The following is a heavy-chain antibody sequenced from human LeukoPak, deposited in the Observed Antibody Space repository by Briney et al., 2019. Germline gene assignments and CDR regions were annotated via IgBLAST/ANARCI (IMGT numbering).Heavy chain of an antibody. D-gene: IGHD5-24*01. J-gene: IGHJ5*02. CDR3: ASTRRGWLQWENWFDP. CDR2: FDPEDGET. Sequence: ASVKVSCKVSGYTLTELSMHWVRQAPGKGLEWMGGFDPEDGETIYAQKFQGRVTMTEDTSTSTAYMELSSLRSEDTAVYYCASTRRGWLQWENWFDPWGQGTLVTVSS. V-gene: IGHV1-24*01. CDR1: GYTLTELS.